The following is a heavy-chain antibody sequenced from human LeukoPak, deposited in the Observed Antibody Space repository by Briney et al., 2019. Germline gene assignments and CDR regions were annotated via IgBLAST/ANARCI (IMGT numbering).Heavy chain of an antibody. CDR1: GYTFTGYC. J-gene: IGHJ4*02. V-gene: IGHV1-2*02. D-gene: IGHD3-16*01. Sequence: RASVKVSCKASGYTFTGYCMHWVRQAPGQGLEWMGWINPNSGDTKYAQKFQGRVTMTRDTSISTAYMELSRLRSDDTALYYCATRRGSYLWGTDFDYWGQGTLVTVSS. CDR2: INPNSGDT. CDR3: ATRRGSYLWGTDFDY.